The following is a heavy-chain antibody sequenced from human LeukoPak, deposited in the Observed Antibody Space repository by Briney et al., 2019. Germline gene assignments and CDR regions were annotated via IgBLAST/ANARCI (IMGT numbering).Heavy chain of an antibody. V-gene: IGHV4-39*01. CDR3: ARQTGLGLFILP. CDR1: GGSISSSPYY. CDR2: IYYSGNT. D-gene: IGHD3/OR15-3a*01. J-gene: IGHJ1*01. Sequence: SETLSLTCTVSGGSISSSPYYWGGIRQPPGKGLEGIGSIYYSGNTYYNASLKSQVSISIDTSKNQFSLRLTSVTAADRAVYYCARQTGLGLFILPGGQGKLVTVSS.